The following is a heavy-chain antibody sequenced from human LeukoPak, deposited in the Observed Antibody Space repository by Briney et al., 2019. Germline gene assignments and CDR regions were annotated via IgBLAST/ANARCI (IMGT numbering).Heavy chain of an antibody. V-gene: IGHV4-59*01. J-gene: IGHJ4*02. CDR2: IYYSGST. CDR1: GGSFSGYY. D-gene: IGHD3-22*01. Sequence: SETLSLTCAVYGGSFSGYYWSWIRQPPGKGLEWIGYIYYSGSTNYNPSLKSRVTISVDTSKNQFSLKLSSVTAADTAAYYCAGTSGYKVFGLDYWGQGTLVTVSS. CDR3: AGTSGYKVFGLDY.